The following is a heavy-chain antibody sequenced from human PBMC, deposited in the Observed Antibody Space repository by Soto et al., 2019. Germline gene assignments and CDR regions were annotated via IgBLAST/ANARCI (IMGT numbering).Heavy chain of an antibody. V-gene: IGHV1-18*01. CDR1: GYTFTSSD. CDR2: MNPNSGNT. Sequence: GASVKVSCKASGYTFTSSDINWVRQATGQGLEWMGWMNPNSGNTNYAQKLQGRVTMTTDTSTSTAYMELRSLRSDDTAVYYCARGVAVAGTIDYWGQGTLVTVSS. CDR3: ARGVAVAGTIDY. D-gene: IGHD6-19*01. J-gene: IGHJ4*02.